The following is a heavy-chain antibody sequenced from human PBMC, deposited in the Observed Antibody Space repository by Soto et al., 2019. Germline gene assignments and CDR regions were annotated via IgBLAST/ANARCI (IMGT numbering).Heavy chain of an antibody. J-gene: IGHJ3*02. CDR2: ISYDGSNT. CDR3: ARDLFIRVGRLYYALNM. CDR1: AFTFSSYS. Sequence: GGSLRLSCAACAFTFSSYSIHWVRQAPCKGLEWVALISYDGSNTYYADSVKGRFTISRDNSKNTLSLHMNSLRAEDTAVYYCARDLFIRVGRLYYALNMLGQGTMLAVSS. D-gene: IGHD1-26*01. V-gene: IGHV3-33*05.